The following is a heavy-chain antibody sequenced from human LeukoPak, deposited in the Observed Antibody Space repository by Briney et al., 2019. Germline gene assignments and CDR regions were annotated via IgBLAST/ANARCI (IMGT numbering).Heavy chain of an antibody. CDR1: GYTFTSYG. CDR3: ARIITNDIVVVPAAMGGDY. Sequence: ASVKVSCKASGYTFTSYGISWVRQASGQGLEWMGWISAYNGNTNYAQKLQGRVTMTTDTSTSTAYMELRSLRSDDTAVYYCARIITNDIVVVPAAMGGDYWGQGTLVTVSS. V-gene: IGHV1-18*01. J-gene: IGHJ4*02. D-gene: IGHD2-2*01. CDR2: ISAYNGNT.